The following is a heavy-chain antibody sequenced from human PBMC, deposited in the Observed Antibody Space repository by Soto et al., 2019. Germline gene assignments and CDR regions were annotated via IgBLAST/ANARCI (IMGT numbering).Heavy chain of an antibody. CDR2: INPYSGGA. Sequence: QVQLVESGGGVVQPGRSLRLSRAASGFTFNIHGMHWVRQAPGKGLEWMGWINPYSGGADYAQSFQGRVTMTRDTSISTVYMELSRLRFDDTAVYYCARVIRGAYYNSPLDTWGQGTVVTVSS. CDR3: ARVIRGAYYNSPLDT. D-gene: IGHD3-10*01. CDR1: GFTFNIHG. V-gene: IGHV1-2*02. J-gene: IGHJ5*02.